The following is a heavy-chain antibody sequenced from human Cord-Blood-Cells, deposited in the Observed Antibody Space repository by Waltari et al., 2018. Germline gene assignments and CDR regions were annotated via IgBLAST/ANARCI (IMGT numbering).Heavy chain of an antibody. Sequence: QVQLQESGPGLVKPSETLSLTCAVSGYSISSGYYWGWIRQPPGKGLEWIGSIYHSGSTYDNPSLKSRVTISVDTSKNQFSLKLSSVTAADMAVYYCARLWLRYFDYWGQGTLVTVSS. D-gene: IGHD5-12*01. J-gene: IGHJ4*02. CDR1: GYSISSGYY. CDR2: IYHSGST. V-gene: IGHV4-38-2*01. CDR3: ARLWLRYFDY.